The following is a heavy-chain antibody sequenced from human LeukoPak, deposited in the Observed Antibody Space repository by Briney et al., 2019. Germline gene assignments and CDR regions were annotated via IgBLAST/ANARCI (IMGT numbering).Heavy chain of an antibody. D-gene: IGHD3-10*01. J-gene: IGHJ4*02. V-gene: IGHV4-39*01. Sequence: SETLSLTCTVSGGSISSSSYYWGWIRQPPGKGLEWIGSIYYSGSTYYNPSLKSRVTISVDTSKNQFSLKLSSVTAADTAVYYCARYYYYGSGSYYPQPYFDYWGQGTLVTVSS. CDR3: ARYYYYGSGSYYPQPYFDY. CDR2: IYYSGST. CDR1: GGSISSSSYY.